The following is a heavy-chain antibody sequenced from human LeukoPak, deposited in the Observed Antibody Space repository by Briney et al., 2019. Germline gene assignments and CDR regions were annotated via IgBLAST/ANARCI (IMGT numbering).Heavy chain of an antibody. J-gene: IGHJ4*02. CDR1: GYTFTGYY. V-gene: IGHV1-2*02. CDR3: ARDRDVWGSYRFDY. CDR2: INPNSGGT. D-gene: IGHD3-16*02. Sequence: ASVKVSCKASGYTFTGYYMHWARQAPGQGLEWMGWINPNSGGTNYAQKFQGRVTMTRDTSISTAYMELSRLRSDDTAVYYCARDRDVWGSYRFDYWGQGTLVTVSS.